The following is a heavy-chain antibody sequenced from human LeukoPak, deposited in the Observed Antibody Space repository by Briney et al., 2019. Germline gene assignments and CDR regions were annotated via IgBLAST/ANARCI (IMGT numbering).Heavy chain of an antibody. CDR2: IYYSGST. CDR3: ARHRRYDYDPFDY. Sequence: SETLSLTCTVSGGSISSYYWSWIRQPPGKGLEWIGYIYYSGSTNYNPSLKSRVTISLDSSKNQISLKLISVTAADTAIYHYARHRRYDYDPFDYWGQGTLVTVSS. J-gene: IGHJ4*02. D-gene: IGHD3-16*01. CDR1: GGSISSYY. V-gene: IGHV4-59*08.